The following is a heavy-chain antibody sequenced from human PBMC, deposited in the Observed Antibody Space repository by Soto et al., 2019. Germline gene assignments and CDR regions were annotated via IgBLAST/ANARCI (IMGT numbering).Heavy chain of an antibody. Sequence: XVXXXESGQGLXKPSQTLSLTCTVSGGSIRNDNFYWSYLRQRPGKGLEWIGYISYSGYTFYHPSLKSRVVISVDPSNNQFSLILNSGTAADTAVYCARDLEGTVTGRGAFGIWGRGTLVTVSS. D-gene: IGHD6-19*01. J-gene: IGHJ3*02. V-gene: IGHV4-31*03. CDR2: ISYSGYT. CDR3: ARDLEGTVTGRGAFGI. CDR1: GGSIRNDNFY.